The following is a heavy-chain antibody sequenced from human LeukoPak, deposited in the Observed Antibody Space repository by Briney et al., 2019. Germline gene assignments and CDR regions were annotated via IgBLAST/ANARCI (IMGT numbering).Heavy chain of an antibody. CDR3: TNLGYTD. V-gene: IGHV3-7*01. CDR1: GFTFSTSG. Sequence: PGGSLRLSCAASGFTFSTSGMTWARQAQGKGLEWVASIKDDGSGKYYVDSVKGRFTISRDNAKNSLYLQMNSLGVEDTAVYYCTNLGYTDWGQGTLVTVSS. D-gene: IGHD5-18*01. J-gene: IGHJ4*02. CDR2: IKDDGSGK.